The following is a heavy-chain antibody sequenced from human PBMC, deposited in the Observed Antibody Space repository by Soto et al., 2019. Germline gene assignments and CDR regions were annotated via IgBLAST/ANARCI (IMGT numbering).Heavy chain of an antibody. J-gene: IGHJ4*02. Sequence: GGSLRLSCAASGFTFSSYAMSRVRQAPGKGLEWVSAISGSGGSTYYADSVKGRFTISRDNSKNTLYLQMNSLRAEDTAVYYCAKGEGIVVVPAAMHFDYWGQGTLVTVSS. CDR1: GFTFSSYA. V-gene: IGHV3-23*01. CDR2: ISGSGGST. CDR3: AKGEGIVVVPAAMHFDY. D-gene: IGHD2-2*01.